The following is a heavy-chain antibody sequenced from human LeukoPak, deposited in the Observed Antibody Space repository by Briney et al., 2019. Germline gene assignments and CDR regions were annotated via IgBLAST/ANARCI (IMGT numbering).Heavy chain of an antibody. CDR1: GFTFSGYG. J-gene: IGHJ4*02. Sequence: PGGSLRLSCAASGFTFSGYGMHWIRQAPGEGLEWVTFIHYDGSDKYYADSVKGRFTISRDNSKNTLYLQMNSLRAEDTAVYYCAKDLGNSFDYWGQGTLVTVSS. CDR3: AKDLGNSFDY. CDR2: IHYDGSDK. V-gene: IGHV3-30*02. D-gene: IGHD4-23*01.